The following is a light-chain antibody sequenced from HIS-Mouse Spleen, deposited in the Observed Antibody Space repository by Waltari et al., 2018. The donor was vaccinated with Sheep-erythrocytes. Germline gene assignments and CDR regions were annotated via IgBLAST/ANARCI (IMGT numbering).Light chain of an antibody. CDR1: QSISSY. Sequence: DIQMTQSPSSLSASVGDRVTLTCRASQSISSYLNCYQQKPGKAPKLLIYAASSLQSGVPSRFSGSGSGTDFTLTISSLQPEDFATYYCQQSYSTPPLTFGGGTKVEIK. J-gene: IGKJ4*01. CDR3: QQSYSTPPLT. V-gene: IGKV1-39*01. CDR2: AAS.